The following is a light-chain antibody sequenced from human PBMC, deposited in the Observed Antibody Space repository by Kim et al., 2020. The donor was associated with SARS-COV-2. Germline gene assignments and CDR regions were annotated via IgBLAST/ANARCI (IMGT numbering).Light chain of an antibody. CDR3: QVWDSSSDHVV. V-gene: IGLV3-21*04. J-gene: IGLJ2*01. Sequence: APRRTARSYCGGNTIGSKNVLWYQQDPRQAVVLVIYYDSDRPSGIPERFSCSNSGNTAPLTIRRVEAGDEAYYYCQVWDSSSDHVVFGGGTQLTVL. CDR2: YDS. CDR1: TIGSKN.